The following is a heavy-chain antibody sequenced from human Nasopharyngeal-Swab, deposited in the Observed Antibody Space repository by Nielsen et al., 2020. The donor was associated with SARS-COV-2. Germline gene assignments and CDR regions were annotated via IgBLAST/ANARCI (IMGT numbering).Heavy chain of an antibody. D-gene: IGHD3-3*01. CDR3: ARGDAPGITPFGERCYYGIDV. V-gene: IGHV4-31*01. CDR1: GASTTSGYYY. Sequence: SQTLSLTCTVPGASTTSGYYYWSWTRQHPGKGLECSGYIYYSRSTHHNLSPKSPVTISVDTSKNQFSLKLSSVTAADTAVYYCARGDAPGITPFGERCYYGIDVWGQGTTVTVSS. CDR2: IYYSRST. J-gene: IGHJ6*02.